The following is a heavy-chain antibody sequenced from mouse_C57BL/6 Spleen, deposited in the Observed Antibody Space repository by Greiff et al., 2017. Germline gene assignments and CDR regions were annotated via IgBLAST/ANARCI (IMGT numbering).Heavy chain of an antibody. V-gene: IGHV1-66*01. CDR1: GYSFTSYY. Sequence: QVQLKESGPELVKPGASVKISCKASGYSFTSYYIHWVKQRPGQGLEWIGWIYPGSGNTKYNEKFKGKATLTADTSSSTAYMQLSSLTSEDSAVYYCARSYDYGGSYAMDYWGQGTSVTVSS. CDR3: ARSYDYGGSYAMDY. J-gene: IGHJ4*01. D-gene: IGHD2-4*01. CDR2: IYPGSGNT.